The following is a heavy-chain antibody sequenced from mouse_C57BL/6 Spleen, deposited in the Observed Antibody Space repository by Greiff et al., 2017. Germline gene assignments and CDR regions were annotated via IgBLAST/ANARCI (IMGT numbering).Heavy chain of an antibody. CDR2: IYPGSGNT. CDR1: GYTFTDYY. CDR3: ARGLRYFDY. V-gene: IGHV1-76*01. J-gene: IGHJ2*01. Sequence: QVQLKESGAELVRPGASVKLSCKASGYTFTDYYINWVKQRPGQGLEWIARIYPGSGNTYYNEKFKGKATLTAEKSSSNAYMQLSSLTSEDSAVXFCARGLRYFDYWGQGTTLTVSS.